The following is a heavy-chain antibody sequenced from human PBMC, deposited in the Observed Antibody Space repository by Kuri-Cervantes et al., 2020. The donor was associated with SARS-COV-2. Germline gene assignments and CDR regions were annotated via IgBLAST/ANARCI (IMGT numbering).Heavy chain of an antibody. CDR3: ARRIAAAGYYYYYGMDV. Sequence: ASVKVSCKASGYTFTSYAMHWVRQAPGQRLEWMGWINAGNGNTKYSQKFQGRVTITRDTSASTAYMELSSLRSDDTAVYYCARRIAAAGYYYYYGMDVWGQGTTVTVSS. D-gene: IGHD6-13*01. V-gene: IGHV1-3*01. J-gene: IGHJ6*02. CDR2: INAGNGNT. CDR1: GYTFTSYA.